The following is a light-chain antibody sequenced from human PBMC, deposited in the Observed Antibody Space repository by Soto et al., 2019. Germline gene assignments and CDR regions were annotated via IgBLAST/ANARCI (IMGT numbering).Light chain of an antibody. J-gene: IGLJ3*02. CDR3: CSYACRYNFWV. V-gene: IGLV2-11*01. CDR2: DVR. Sequence: QSALTQPRSVSGAPGQSVTLSCTGTKSDIGGYNYVSWYQQHPGKAPKVMRYDVRRRPLGVPERVSGSKSGNTASLTISGLQYEDEAYYYCCSYACRYNFWVFVGGTQLTVL. CDR1: KSDIGGYNY.